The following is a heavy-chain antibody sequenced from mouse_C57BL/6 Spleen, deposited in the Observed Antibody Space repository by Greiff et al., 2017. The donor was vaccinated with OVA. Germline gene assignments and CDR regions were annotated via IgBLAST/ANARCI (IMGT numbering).Heavy chain of an antibody. CDR2: INPKNGGT. J-gene: IGHJ2*01. Sequence: EVQLQQSGPELVKPGASVKISCKASGYTFTDYYMNWVKQSHGRSLEWIGDINPKNGGTSYNQKFKGKATLTVDKSSSTAYMALRSLTSDDSAVYYCARYGDFDYWGQGTTLTVSS. D-gene: IGHD1-1*02. V-gene: IGHV1-26*01. CDR3: ARYGDFDY. CDR1: GYTFTDYY.